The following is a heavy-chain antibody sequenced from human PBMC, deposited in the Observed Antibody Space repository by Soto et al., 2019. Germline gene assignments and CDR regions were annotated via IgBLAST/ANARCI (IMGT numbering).Heavy chain of an antibody. V-gene: IGHV3-7*04. CDR1: GFTFTSYW. D-gene: IGHD3-16*01. CDR2: IKQDGGEK. Sequence: EVQLVDSGGGLVQPGGSLSLSCAASGFTFTSYWMTWVRQAPGTGREWVANIKQDGGEKYYVGSVKGRFTISRDNSENLLDLQLDSLRAEDAAGYYWARGAFPTWGTSPLDCWGQGTLVTVAS. CDR3: ARGAFPTWGTSPLDC. J-gene: IGHJ4*02.